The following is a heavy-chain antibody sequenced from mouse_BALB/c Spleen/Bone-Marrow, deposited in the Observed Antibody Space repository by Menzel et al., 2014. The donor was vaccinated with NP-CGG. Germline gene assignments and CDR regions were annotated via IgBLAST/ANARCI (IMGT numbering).Heavy chain of an antibody. D-gene: IGHD3-2*01. V-gene: IGHV5-12-2*01. CDR1: GFTFSSYT. Sequence: EVNVVESGGGLVQPGGSLKLSCAASGFTFSSYTMSWIRQTPEKRLEWVAYISDGGGRAYYPDTVKGRFTISRDNAKNTLYLQMSSLKSEDTAMYYCARQLDSSGYVLDYWGQGTTLRVSS. J-gene: IGHJ2*01. CDR2: ISDGGGRA. CDR3: ARQLDSSGYVLDY.